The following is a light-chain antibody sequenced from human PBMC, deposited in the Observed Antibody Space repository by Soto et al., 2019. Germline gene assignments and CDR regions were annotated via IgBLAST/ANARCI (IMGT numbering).Light chain of an antibody. CDR1: QSISSW. J-gene: IGKJ1*01. Sequence: DIQMTQSPSTLSASVGDRVTITCRASQSISSWLAWYQEKPGKAPKLLIYKASSLESGVPSRFSGSGSGTEFTLTISNLQPDDFATYYCQQYTNYRWTFGQGTKVDI. CDR3: QQYTNYRWT. CDR2: KAS. V-gene: IGKV1-5*03.